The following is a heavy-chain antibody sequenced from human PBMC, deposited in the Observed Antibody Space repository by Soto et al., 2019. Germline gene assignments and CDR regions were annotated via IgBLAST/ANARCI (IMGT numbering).Heavy chain of an antibody. CDR2: IYYSGST. J-gene: IGHJ4*02. V-gene: IGHV4-30-4*01. D-gene: IGHD6-13*01. Sequence: QVQLQESGPGLVKPSQTLSLTCTVSGGSISSGDYYWSWIRQPPGKGLEWIGYIYYSGSTYYNPSLKSRVTISVDTSKNQFSLKLSSVTAADTAVYYCARVHSISWRTYYFDYWGQGTLFTVSS. CDR1: GGSISSGDYY. CDR3: ARVHSISWRTYYFDY.